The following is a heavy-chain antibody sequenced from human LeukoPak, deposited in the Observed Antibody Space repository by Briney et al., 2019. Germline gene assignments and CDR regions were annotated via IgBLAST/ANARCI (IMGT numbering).Heavy chain of an antibody. V-gene: IGHV3-21*01. D-gene: IGHD5-18*01. CDR2: ISSSSSYM. J-gene: IGHJ4*02. CDR1: GFTFSSYS. CDR3: ARTDTAMVVMYYFDY. Sequence: GGSLRLSCAASGFTFSSYSMNWVRQAPGKGLEWVSSISSSSSYMYYADSVKGRFTISRDNAKNSLYLQMNSLRAEDTAVYYCARTDTAMVVMYYFDYWGQGTLVTVSS.